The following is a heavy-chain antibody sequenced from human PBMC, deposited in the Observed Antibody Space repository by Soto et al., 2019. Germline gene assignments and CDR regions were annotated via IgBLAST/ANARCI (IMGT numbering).Heavy chain of an antibody. CDR1: GGSISDYY. D-gene: IGHD6-6*01. Sequence: ETLSLTCTVSGGSISDYYWSWIRQPPGKGLEWIGYIHYSGSTNYNPSLKSRVTISVNTSKNQFSLKLRSVTAADTAVYYCARGGIAARKGRWFDPWGQGTLVTVSS. CDR2: IHYSGST. CDR3: ARGGIAARKGRWFDP. J-gene: IGHJ5*02. V-gene: IGHV4-59*01.